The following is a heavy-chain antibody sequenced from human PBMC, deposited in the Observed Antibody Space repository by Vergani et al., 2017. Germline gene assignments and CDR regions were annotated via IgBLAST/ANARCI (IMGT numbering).Heavy chain of an antibody. V-gene: IGHV4-34*11. CDR2: IYYSGST. CDR3: ARDFGYYDSSGYYYALGGMDV. CDR1: GGSFSGYY. J-gene: IGHJ6*02. D-gene: IGHD3-22*01. Sequence: QVQLQQWGAGLLKPSETLSLTCAVYGGSFSGYYWSWIRQPPGKGLEWIGYIYYSGSTNYNPSLKSRVTISVDTSKNQFSLKLSSVTAADTAVYYCARDFGYYDSSGYYYALGGMDVWGQGTTVTVSS.